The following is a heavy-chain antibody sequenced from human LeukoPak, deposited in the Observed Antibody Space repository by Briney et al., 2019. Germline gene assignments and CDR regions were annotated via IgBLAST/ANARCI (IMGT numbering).Heavy chain of an antibody. D-gene: IGHD1-1*01. Sequence: PSETLSLTCTVSGGSITISNYYWAWIRQPPGKGLEWIGSTYYTGTTYYNPSLKSRVTILVDTSKNQFSLELNSVTAADKAFYFCARDSIRDHTGTTPWGQGTLVTVSS. CDR3: ARDSIRDHTGTTP. CDR1: GGSITISNYY. J-gene: IGHJ5*02. V-gene: IGHV4-39*07. CDR2: TYYTGTT.